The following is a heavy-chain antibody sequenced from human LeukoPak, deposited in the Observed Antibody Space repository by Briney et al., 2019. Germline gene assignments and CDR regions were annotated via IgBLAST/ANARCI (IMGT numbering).Heavy chain of an antibody. CDR3: ARGYYDSGTYSGYFQH. Sequence: PSETLSLTCTVSGGSINDYYWNWIRQPPGKGLEWIGYIYYSGSTDYNPSLKSRVTISVDTSKTRFSLRLSSVTAADTAVYYCARGYYDSGTYSGYFQHWGQGTLVTVSS. CDR1: GGSINDYY. V-gene: IGHV4-59*01. D-gene: IGHD3-10*01. J-gene: IGHJ1*01. CDR2: IYYSGST.